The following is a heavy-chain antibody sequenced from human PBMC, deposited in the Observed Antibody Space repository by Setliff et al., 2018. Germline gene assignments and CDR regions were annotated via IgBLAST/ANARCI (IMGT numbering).Heavy chain of an antibody. Sequence: GGSLRLSCVASGFNVISSYMNWVRQAPGKGLEWVSVIQTGGSTYYADSVKGRFTISRDNSKNTLYLQMNSLRPEDTAVYYCARTCSGSGCYAGLESWGQGTPVTVS. D-gene: IGHD2-15*01. CDR1: GFNVISSY. V-gene: IGHV3-66*02. J-gene: IGHJ4*02. CDR3: ARTCSGSGCYAGLES. CDR2: IQTGGST.